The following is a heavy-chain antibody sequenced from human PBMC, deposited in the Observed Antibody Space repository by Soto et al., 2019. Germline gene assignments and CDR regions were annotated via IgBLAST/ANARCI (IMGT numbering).Heavy chain of an antibody. CDR3: ERPRGSSPVYYYYMDV. J-gene: IGHJ6*03. CDR1: GGSISSSSYY. D-gene: IGHD6-19*01. V-gene: IGHV4-39*01. CDR2: IYYSGST. Sequence: QLQLQESGPGLVKPSETLSLTCTVSGGSISSSSYYWGWIRQPPGKGLEWIGSIYYSGSTYYNPSLKSRVTISVDTSKNQFSLKLSSVTAADTAVYYCERPRGSSPVYYYYMDVWGKGTTVTVSS.